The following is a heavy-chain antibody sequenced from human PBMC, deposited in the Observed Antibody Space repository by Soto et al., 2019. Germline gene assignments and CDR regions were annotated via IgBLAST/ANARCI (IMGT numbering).Heavy chain of an antibody. CDR2: ISGSGGST. CDR1: GFTFSSYA. D-gene: IGHD6-13*01. CDR3: AKSWTPLYYYGIDV. J-gene: IGHJ6*02. V-gene: IGHV3-23*01. Sequence: EVQLLESGGGLVQPGGSLRLSCAAAGFTFSSYAMSWVRQSPGKGLEWVSAISGSGGSTYYADSVKGRFTISRDNSKNTMYLQMNSLRAEDTAVYYCAKSWTPLYYYGIDVWGQGTTVTFSS.